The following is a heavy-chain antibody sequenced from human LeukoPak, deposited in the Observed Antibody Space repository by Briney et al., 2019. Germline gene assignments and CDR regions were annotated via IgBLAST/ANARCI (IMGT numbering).Heavy chain of an antibody. CDR2: IIPIFGTA. CDR1: GGTFSSYA. CDR3: ARRIGRGDYGYYFDY. D-gene: IGHD4-17*01. Sequence: SVKVSCKASGGTFSSYAISWVRQAPGQGLEWMGGIIPIFGTANYAQKFQGRVTITADESTSTAYMELSSLRSEDTAVYYCARRIGRGDYGYYFDYWGQGTLVTVSS. J-gene: IGHJ4*02. V-gene: IGHV1-69*13.